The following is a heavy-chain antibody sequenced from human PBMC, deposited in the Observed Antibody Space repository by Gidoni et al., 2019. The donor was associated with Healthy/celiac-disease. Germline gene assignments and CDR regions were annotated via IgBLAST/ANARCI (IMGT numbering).Heavy chain of an antibody. CDR1: GFSLSNARMG. CDR2: IFSNDEK. J-gene: IGHJ4*02. V-gene: IGHV2-26*01. D-gene: IGHD2-21*02. CDR3: ARILAAYCGGDCYSFDY. Sequence: QVTLKESGPVLVKPTETLTLTCTVSGFSLSNARMGVSWIRQPPGKALEWLAHIFSNDEKSYSTSLKSRLTISKDTSKSQVVLTMTNMDPVDTATYYCARILAAYCGGDCYSFDYWGQGTLVTVSS.